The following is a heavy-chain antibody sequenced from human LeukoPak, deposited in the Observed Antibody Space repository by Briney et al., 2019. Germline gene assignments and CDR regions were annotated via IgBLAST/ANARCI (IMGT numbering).Heavy chain of an antibody. CDR2: ISGSGGST. J-gene: IGHJ4*02. V-gene: IGHV3-23*01. CDR3: AKSLSSRGVIIRKTGRSFDY. CDR1: GFTFSSYG. Sequence: SGGSLRLSCAASGFTFSSYGMSWVRQAPGKGLEWVSAISGSGGSTYYADSVKGRFTISRDNSKNTLYLQMNSLRPEDTAVYYCAKSLSSRGVIIRKTGRSFDYWGQGTLVTVSS. D-gene: IGHD3-10*01.